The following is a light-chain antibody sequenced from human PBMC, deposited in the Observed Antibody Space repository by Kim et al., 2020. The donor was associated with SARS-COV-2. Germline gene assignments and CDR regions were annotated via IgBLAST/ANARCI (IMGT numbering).Light chain of an antibody. Sequence: QSALTQPASVSGSPGQSITISCTGTSSDIAAYDFVSWYQQHPGKAPKLMIYNVNNRPSGVSNRFSASKSGNTAFLTISGLQSEDEADYYCCSYTRQNTGMFGGGTQLTVL. V-gene: IGLV2-14*03. CDR2: NVN. CDR3: CSYTRQNTGM. J-gene: IGLJ3*02. CDR1: SSDIAAYDF.